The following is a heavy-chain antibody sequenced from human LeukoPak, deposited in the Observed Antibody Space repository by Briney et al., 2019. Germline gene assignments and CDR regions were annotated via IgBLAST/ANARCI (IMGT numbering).Heavy chain of an antibody. CDR2: ISSSSSYI. CDR1: GFTFSSYS. CDR3: ARDTSGSYPPLNFHN. Sequence: PGGSLRLSCAASGFTFSSYSMNWVRQAPGKGLEWVSSISSSSSYIYYADSVKGRFTISRDNAKNSLYLQMNSLRADDTAIYYCARDTSGSYPPLNFHNWGQGTLVTVSS. V-gene: IGHV3-21*04. D-gene: IGHD1-26*01. J-gene: IGHJ4*02.